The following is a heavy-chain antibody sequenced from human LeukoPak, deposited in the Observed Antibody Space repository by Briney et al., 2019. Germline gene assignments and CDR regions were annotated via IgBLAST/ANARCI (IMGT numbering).Heavy chain of an antibody. CDR1: GFTFSSYA. V-gene: IGHV3-64D*06. J-gene: IGHJ3*02. CDR2: ISSNGGST. CDR3: VKAYSSGWYSSGAFDI. Sequence: GGSLRLSCSASGFTFSSYAMHWVRQAPGKGLEYVSAISSNGGSTYYADSVKGRFTISRDNSKNTLYLQMSSLRAEDTAVYYCVKAYSSGWYSSGAFDIWGQGTMVTGSS. D-gene: IGHD6-19*01.